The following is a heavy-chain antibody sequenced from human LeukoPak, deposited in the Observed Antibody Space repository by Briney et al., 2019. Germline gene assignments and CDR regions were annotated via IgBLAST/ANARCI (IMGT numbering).Heavy chain of an antibody. Sequence: PGGSLRLSCAASGFTFSDYYMSWIRQAPGKGLEWVSYISSSGSTIYYADSVKGRFTISRDNAKNSLYLQMNSLRAEDTAVYYCARDVEAGDYCGGDCYPDAFDIWGQGTMVTVSS. CDR2: ISSSGSTI. D-gene: IGHD2-21*02. J-gene: IGHJ3*02. CDR1: GFTFSDYY. CDR3: ARDVEAGDYCGGDCYPDAFDI. V-gene: IGHV3-11*04.